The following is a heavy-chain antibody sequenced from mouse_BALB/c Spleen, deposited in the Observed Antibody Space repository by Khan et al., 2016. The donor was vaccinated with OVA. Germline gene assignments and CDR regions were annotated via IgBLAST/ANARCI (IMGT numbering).Heavy chain of an antibody. Sequence: QVQLQQSGAALAKPGASVKMSCKASGYTFSTYWMHWVKQRPGQGLEGRGYINPTSGYTDYTERFKDKATLSADKSSSTAYMPLSRLTSEDSAVFYFPSDRLSYCGHATTLPVSS. CDR2: INPTSGYT. CDR3: PSDRLSY. J-gene: IGHJ2*01. V-gene: IGHV1-7*01. CDR1: GYTFSTYW.